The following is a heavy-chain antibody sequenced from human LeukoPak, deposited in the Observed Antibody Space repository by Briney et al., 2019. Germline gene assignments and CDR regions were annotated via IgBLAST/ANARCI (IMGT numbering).Heavy chain of an antibody. CDR1: GYTFTGHF. CDR3: ARIDSDWFGVSF. D-gene: IGHD3-9*01. Sequence: ASVKVSCKASGYTFTGHFIHWVRQAPGQGLEWMGRINPNSGATNATQKLQDGVNMTRDRSISTAFMELSGLRSDDTAIYYCARIDSDWFGVSFWGQGTLVTVSS. CDR2: INPNSGAT. J-gene: IGHJ4*02. V-gene: IGHV1-2*06.